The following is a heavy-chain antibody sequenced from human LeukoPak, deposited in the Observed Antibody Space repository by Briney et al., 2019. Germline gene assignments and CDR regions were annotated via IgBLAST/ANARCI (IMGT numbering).Heavy chain of an antibody. CDR2: IYYSGST. CDR3: ARSVPDLFCSSTSCYHFDY. J-gene: IGHJ4*02. Sequence: SETLSLTCTVSGGSISSSSYYWGWIRQPPGKGLEWIGSIYYSGSTYYNPSLKSRVTISADTSKNQFSLKLSSVTAADTAVYYCARSVPDLFCSSTSCYHFDYWGQGTLVTVSS. V-gene: IGHV4-39*01. CDR1: GGSISSSSYY. D-gene: IGHD2-2*01.